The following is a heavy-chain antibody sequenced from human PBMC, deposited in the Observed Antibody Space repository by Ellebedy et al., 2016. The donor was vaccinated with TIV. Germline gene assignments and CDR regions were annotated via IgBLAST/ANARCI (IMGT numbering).Heavy chain of an antibody. V-gene: IGHV3-74*01. Sequence: GGSLRLSCTTSGFTSSDHWMHWVRQGPGKGLMWVARINNHGTVTDYAGSLKGRFTISRDNAKNTLFLQMNNLRPEDTAIYYCTRDRFYSDSSAIFDPWGQGAPVTVSS. CDR2: INNHGTVT. CDR3: TRDRFYSDSSAIFDP. D-gene: IGHD3-22*01. CDR1: GFTSSDHW. J-gene: IGHJ5*02.